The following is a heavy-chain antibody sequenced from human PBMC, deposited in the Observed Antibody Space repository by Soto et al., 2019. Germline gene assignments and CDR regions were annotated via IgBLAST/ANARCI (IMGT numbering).Heavy chain of an antibody. CDR3: VREGRGSSGFDY. J-gene: IGHJ4*02. CDR1: GFTFSSYW. Sequence: EVQLVESGGGLVQPGGSLRLSCAASGFTFSSYWMSWVRQAPGKGLEWVANIKQQGTEKHYVDSVKGRFTISRDDAQNSLDLQMNSLRGEDTAVYFRVREGRGSSGFDYWGQGTLVTVSS. V-gene: IGHV3-7*01. CDR2: IKQQGTEK. D-gene: IGHD3-22*01.